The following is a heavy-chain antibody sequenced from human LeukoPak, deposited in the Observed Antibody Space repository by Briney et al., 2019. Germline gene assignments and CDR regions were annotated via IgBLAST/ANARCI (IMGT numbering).Heavy chain of an antibody. CDR2: FNPNSGDT. J-gene: IGHJ4*02. D-gene: IGHD1-26*01. Sequence: GASVKVSCKTSGYTFTSYYMHWVRQAPGQGLEWMGWFNPNSGDTNSADKVQGRFTMTRDTSMNTAYMDVSRLKSDDTAVYSCARDFHIRGPWDLPKIFFASWGQGTVVTVSS. V-gene: IGHV1-2*02. CDR1: GYTFTSYY. CDR3: ARDFHIRGPWDLPKIFFAS.